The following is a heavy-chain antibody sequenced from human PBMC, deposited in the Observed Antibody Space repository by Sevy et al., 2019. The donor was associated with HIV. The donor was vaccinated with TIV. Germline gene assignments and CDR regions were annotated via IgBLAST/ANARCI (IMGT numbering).Heavy chain of an antibody. CDR2: IKEDDTVK. CDR3: VRAIQSEGSF. D-gene: IGHD2-21*01. V-gene: IGHV3-7*04. Sequence: GGSLRLSCSASGFDFFNVWMTWVRQAPGKPLEWVANIKEDDTVKYYVESVKGRFTISRDNGRNLVYLLMNNLKVEDTALYYCVRAIQSEGSFWGQGTRVTVSS. J-gene: IGHJ4*02. CDR1: GFDFFNVW.